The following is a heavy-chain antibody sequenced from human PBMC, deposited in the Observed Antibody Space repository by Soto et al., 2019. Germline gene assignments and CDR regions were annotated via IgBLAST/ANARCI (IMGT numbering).Heavy chain of an antibody. Sequence: GGSLRLSCAASGFTFSSYGMHWVRQATGKGLEWVAVIWYDGSNKYYADSVKGRFTISRDNSKNTLYLQMNSLRAEDTAVYYCARDARYCSGGSCPRGDAFDIWGQGTMVTVSS. D-gene: IGHD2-15*01. J-gene: IGHJ3*02. CDR2: IWYDGSNK. CDR1: GFTFSSYG. V-gene: IGHV3-33*01. CDR3: ARDARYCSGGSCPRGDAFDI.